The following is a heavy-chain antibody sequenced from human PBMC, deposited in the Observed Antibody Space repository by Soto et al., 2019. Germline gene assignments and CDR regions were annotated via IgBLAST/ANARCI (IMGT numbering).Heavy chain of an antibody. V-gene: IGHV3-9*01. CDR3: WPPFDP. CDR1: GFTFDDYA. D-gene: IGHD6-19*01. CDR2: ISWNSGSI. J-gene: IGHJ5*02. Sequence: GGSMRLSCAAAGFTFDDYAMHWVRQAPGKGLEWVSGISWNSGSIGYADSVKGRFTISRDNAKNSLYLQMNSLRAEDTASGLQWPPFDPWGHGTLVTVSS.